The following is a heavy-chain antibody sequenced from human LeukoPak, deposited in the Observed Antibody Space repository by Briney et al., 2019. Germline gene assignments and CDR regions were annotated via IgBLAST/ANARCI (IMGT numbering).Heavy chain of an antibody. CDR1: GFIFGEYA. CDR3: VRDAHYYDDSGHPFDY. J-gene: IGHJ4*02. CDR2: VSAKPYGGTT. D-gene: IGHD3-16*01. Sequence: GGSLRFSCTTSGFIFGEYALSWFRQAPGRGLEWVGIVSAKPYGGTTKYAASVKDRFIISRDDSNDIAYLQLNSLKTEDTGMYYCVRDAHYYDDSGHPFDYWGQGTLVTVSS. V-gene: IGHV3-49*03.